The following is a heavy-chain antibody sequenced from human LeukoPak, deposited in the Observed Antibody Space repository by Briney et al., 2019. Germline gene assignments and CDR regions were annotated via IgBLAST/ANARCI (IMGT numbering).Heavy chain of an antibody. D-gene: IGHD4-23*01. CDR1: GGSISNTNW. CDR2: VNLQGST. CDR3: ARLLDYGGNSVAFDI. V-gene: IGHV4-4*02. J-gene: IGHJ3*02. Sequence: SETLFLTCGVSGGSISNTNWWTWVRQPPGKGLEWIGEVNLQGSTNYNPSLKSRVAISVDKSENHISLKLTSVTAADTAAYYCARLLDYGGNSVAFDIWGQGTMVTVSS.